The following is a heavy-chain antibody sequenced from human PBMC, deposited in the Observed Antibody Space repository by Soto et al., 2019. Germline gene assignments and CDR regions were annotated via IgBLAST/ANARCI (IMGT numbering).Heavy chain of an antibody. CDR1: GGPFSSYT. CDR3: ARDEPYYDSSGGTFDY. V-gene: IGHV1-69*04. CDR2: IIPILGIV. J-gene: IGHJ4*02. D-gene: IGHD3-22*01. Sequence: SVKVSCKASGGPFSSYTISWVRQAPGQGLEWMGRIIPILGIVNYAQKFQGRVTITADKSTSTAYMELSSLRSEDTAVYYCARDEPYYDSSGGTFDYWGQGTLVTVSS.